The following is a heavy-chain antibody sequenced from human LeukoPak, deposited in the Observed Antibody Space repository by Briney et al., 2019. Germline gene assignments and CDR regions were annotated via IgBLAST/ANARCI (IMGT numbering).Heavy chain of an antibody. Sequence: SETLSLTCAVYGGSFSGYYWSWIRQPPGKGLEWIGEINHSGSTNYNPSLKSRVTISVDTSKNQFSLKLSSVTAADTAVYYCASGGETYYYDSSGYCWFDPWGQGTLVTVSS. D-gene: IGHD3-22*01. J-gene: IGHJ5*02. CDR1: GGSFSGYY. CDR3: ASGGETYYYDSSGYCWFDP. CDR2: INHSGST. V-gene: IGHV4-34*01.